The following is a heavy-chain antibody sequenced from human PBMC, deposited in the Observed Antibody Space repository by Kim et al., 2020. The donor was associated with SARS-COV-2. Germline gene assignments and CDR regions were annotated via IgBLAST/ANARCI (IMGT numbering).Heavy chain of an antibody. CDR3: AKGGWGITVSLFDY. D-gene: IGHD6-19*01. Sequence: SQTLSLTCAISGDSVSSNSAAWNWIRQSPSRGLEWLGRTYYRTKWYYDYAVSVKSRITINPDTYKNQFSLHLNSVTPEDTAVYYCAKGGWGITVSLFDYWGQGTLVTVSS. CDR2: TYYRTKWYY. CDR1: GDSVSSNSAA. V-gene: IGHV6-1*01. J-gene: IGHJ4*02.